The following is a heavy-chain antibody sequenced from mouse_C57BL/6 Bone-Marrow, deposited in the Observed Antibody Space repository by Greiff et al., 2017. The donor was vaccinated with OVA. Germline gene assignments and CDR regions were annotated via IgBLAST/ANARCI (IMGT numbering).Heavy chain of an antibody. CDR2: SRNKANDYTT. Sequence: EVKLVESGGGLVQSGRSLRLSCATSGFTFSDFYMEWVRQAPGKGLEWIAASRNKANDYTTEYSASVKGRFIVSRDTSQSILYLQMNALRAGDTAIYYCARDNWDWYCDVWGTGTAVTVSS. V-gene: IGHV7-1*01. CDR1: GFTFSDFY. D-gene: IGHD4-1*01. CDR3: ARDNWDWYCDV. J-gene: IGHJ1*03.